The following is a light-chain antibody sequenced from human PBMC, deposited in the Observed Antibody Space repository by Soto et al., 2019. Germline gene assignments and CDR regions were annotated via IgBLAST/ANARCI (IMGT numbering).Light chain of an antibody. CDR2: AAS. CDR3: QQYNSYYT. Sequence: DIQMTQSPSSLSASVGDRVTITCRASQTISSYLNWYQHKPGKAPNLLIYAASSLQSGVPSRFSGSGSGTDFTLTINSLQPEDFATYYCQQYNSYYTFGQGTKVDIK. J-gene: IGKJ1*01. V-gene: IGKV1-39*01. CDR1: QTISSY.